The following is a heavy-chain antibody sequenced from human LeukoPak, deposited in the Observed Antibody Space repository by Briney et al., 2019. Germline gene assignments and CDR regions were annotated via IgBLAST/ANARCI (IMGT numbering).Heavy chain of an antibody. J-gene: IGHJ5*02. CDR1: GYTFTSYE. CDR3: ARAAAVAGTGFDP. V-gene: IGHV1-8*01. Sequence: GASVKVSCKASGYTFTSYEINWVRQATGQGLEWMGWMNPNSGNTGYAQKFQGRVTITRNTSISTAYMELSSLRSEDTAVYYCARAAAVAGTGFDPWGQGTLVTVSS. D-gene: IGHD6-19*01. CDR2: MNPNSGNT.